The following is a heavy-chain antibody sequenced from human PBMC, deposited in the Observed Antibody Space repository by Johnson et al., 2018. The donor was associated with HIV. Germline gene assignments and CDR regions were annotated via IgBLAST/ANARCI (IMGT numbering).Heavy chain of an antibody. V-gene: IGHV3-20*04. CDR2: INWNGGSA. CDR1: GFTFDDYG. D-gene: IGHD6-13*01. Sequence: VQLVESGGGVVRPGGSLRLSCAAAGFTFDDYGMSWVRQAPGKGLEWVSGINWNGGSAGYADSVKGRFTISRDNSKNALYLQMNSLGAEDTAVYYCAKVVTASTSWLDDAFDIWGQGTMVTVSS. CDR3: AKVVTASTSWLDDAFDI. J-gene: IGHJ3*02.